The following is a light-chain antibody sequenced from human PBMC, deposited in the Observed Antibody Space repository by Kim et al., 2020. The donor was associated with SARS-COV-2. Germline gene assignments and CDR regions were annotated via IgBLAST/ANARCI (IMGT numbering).Light chain of an antibody. CDR1: QDIRNS. J-gene: IGKJ2*01. CDR3: QQYDSLVLYT. CDR2: DAS. V-gene: IGKV1-33*01. Sequence: DIQMTQSPSSLSASIGDRVTITCQASQDIRNSLNWYQQKPGQVPKLLIYDASNLETGVPSRFSGSGSGTDFAFTITGLQPEDFVTYYCQQYDSLVLYTFGQGTKLEI.